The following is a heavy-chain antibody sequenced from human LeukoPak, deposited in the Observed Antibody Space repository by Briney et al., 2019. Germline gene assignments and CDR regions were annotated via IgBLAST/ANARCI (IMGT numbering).Heavy chain of an antibody. CDR2: IYYSGST. J-gene: IGHJ4*02. Sequence: SETLSLTCTVSGGSISSYYWSWIRQPPGKGLKWIGDIYYSGSTNYNPSLKSRVTISVATSKNQFSLKLSSVTAAATAVYSCARDHSGGFGEFRLFDYWGQGTLVTVSS. CDR1: GGSISSYY. D-gene: IGHD3-10*01. V-gene: IGHV4-59*01. CDR3: ARDHSGGFGEFRLFDY.